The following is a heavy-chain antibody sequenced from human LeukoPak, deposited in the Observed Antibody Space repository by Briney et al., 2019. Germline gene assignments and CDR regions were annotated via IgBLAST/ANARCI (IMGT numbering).Heavy chain of an antibody. Sequence: GGSLRLSCAASGFTLSGNYMSWVREAPGRGVEWGSVIYSGGSTYYADSVKGRFTISRDNSKNTLYLQMNSLRAEDTAVYYCARVYARDQWLVGAFDIWGQGTMVTVSS. V-gene: IGHV3-66*01. J-gene: IGHJ3*02. CDR2: IYSGGST. CDR3: ARVYARDQWLVGAFDI. D-gene: IGHD6-19*01. CDR1: GFTLSGNY.